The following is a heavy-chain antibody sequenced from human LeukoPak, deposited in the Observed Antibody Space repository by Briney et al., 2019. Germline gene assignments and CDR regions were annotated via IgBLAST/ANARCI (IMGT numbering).Heavy chain of an antibody. J-gene: IGHJ6*02. D-gene: IGHD3-9*01. CDR2: INPNSGGT. CDR3: ARLRYFDWLRPSYYYYGMDV. Sequence: ASVKVSCKASGYTFTGYYMHWVRQAPGQGLEWMGWINPNSGGTNYAQKFQGGVTMTRDTSISTAYMELSRLRSDDTAVYYCARLRYFDWLRPSYYYYGMDVWGQGTTVTVSS. CDR1: GYTFTGYY. V-gene: IGHV1-2*02.